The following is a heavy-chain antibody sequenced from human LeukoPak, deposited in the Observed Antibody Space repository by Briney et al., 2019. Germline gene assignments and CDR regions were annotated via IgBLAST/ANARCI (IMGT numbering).Heavy chain of an antibody. Sequence: GGSLRLSCAASGFTFSSYSMNWVRQAPGKGLEWVSSISSSSSYIYYADSVKGRFTISRDNAKNSLYLQMNSLRAEDTAVYYCAKGTHSGYSYGYYYYYMDVWGKGTTVIVSS. D-gene: IGHD5-18*01. V-gene: IGHV3-21*04. CDR3: AKGTHSGYSYGYYYYYMDV. J-gene: IGHJ6*03. CDR2: ISSSSSYI. CDR1: GFTFSSYS.